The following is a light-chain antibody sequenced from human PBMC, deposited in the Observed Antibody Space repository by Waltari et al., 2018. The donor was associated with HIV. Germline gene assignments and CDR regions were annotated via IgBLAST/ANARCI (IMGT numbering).Light chain of an antibody. CDR3: QQYKTDPS. J-gene: IGKJ5*01. CDR2: KAS. CDR1: QNINNW. V-gene: IGKV1-5*03. Sequence: DIHMTQSPSTLSAFVKDRVFITCRASQNINNWLAWYQQKPGKPPKLLIRKASVLEGGVSSRFSGSGSGTEFTLIIDSLEPDDFATYYCQQYKTDPSFGPGTRLEMK.